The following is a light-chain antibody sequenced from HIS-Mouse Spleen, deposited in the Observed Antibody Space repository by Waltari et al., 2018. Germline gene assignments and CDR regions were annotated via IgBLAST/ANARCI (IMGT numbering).Light chain of an antibody. V-gene: IGLV3-10*01. J-gene: IGLJ2*01. CDR2: EDS. CDR3: YSTDSSGNHRV. CDR1: ALPKNY. Sequence: SYELTQPPSLSVSPGQTARITSSGDALPKNYAYWYQQKSGQAPVLVIYEDSKRPSGIPERFSGSSSGTMATLTISGAQVEDEADYYCYSTDSSGNHRVFGGGTKLTVL.